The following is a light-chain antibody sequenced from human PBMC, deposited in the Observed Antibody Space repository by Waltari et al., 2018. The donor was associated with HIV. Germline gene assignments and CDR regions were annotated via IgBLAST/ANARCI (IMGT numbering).Light chain of an antibody. CDR2: EVS. Sequence: QSALTQPASVSGSPGQSITISCTGTCTDVGSYNLVSWYQQHPGKAPKLMIYEVSKRPSGVSNRFSGSKSGNTASLTISGLQAEDEADYYCCSYAGSSTHVFGSGTKVTVL. V-gene: IGLV2-23*02. J-gene: IGLJ1*01. CDR3: CSYAGSSTHV. CDR1: CTDVGSYNL.